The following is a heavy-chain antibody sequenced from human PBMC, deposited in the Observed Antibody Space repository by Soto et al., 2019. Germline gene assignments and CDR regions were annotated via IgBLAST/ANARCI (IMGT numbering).Heavy chain of an antibody. D-gene: IGHD3-10*01. CDR1: GYTFTSYG. V-gene: IGHV1-2*02. J-gene: IGHJ5*02. CDR2: INTKNGVT. Sequence: RASVKVSCKASGYTFTSYGISWVRQAPGHGLQWMGWINTKNGVTKYAQRFQDRVTMTRDASINTAYMQLSRLTSDDTAVYYCARGTGSSWYDPWGQGTLVTVSS. CDR3: ARGTGSSWYDP.